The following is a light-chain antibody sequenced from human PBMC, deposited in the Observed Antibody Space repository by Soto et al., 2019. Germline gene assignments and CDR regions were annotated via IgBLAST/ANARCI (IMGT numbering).Light chain of an antibody. V-gene: IGKV1-5*01. CDR2: DVS. CDR1: QSINAW. CDR3: QQYHRYST. Sequence: DIHMTQAPSTLSASVGDRVTITCRASQSINAWLAWYQQKPGKAPKLLISDVSTLASGVPSRFSGSASGTEFTLTISNLGSDDFASYYCQQYHRYSTFGQGTKVDIK. J-gene: IGKJ1*01.